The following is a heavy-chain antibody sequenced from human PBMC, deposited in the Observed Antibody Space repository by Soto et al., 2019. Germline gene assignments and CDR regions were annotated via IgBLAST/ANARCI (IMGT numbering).Heavy chain of an antibody. CDR2: IYYSGST. V-gene: IGHV4-61*01. CDR3: AREEGCGGDCYSGFDY. J-gene: IGHJ4*02. Sequence: SETLSLTCTVSGGSVSSGSYYWSWIRQPPGKGLEWIGYIYYSGSTNYNPSLKSRVTISVDTSKNQFSLKLSSVTAADTAVYYCAREEGCGGDCYSGFDYWGQGTLVTVSS. CDR1: GGSVSSGSYY. D-gene: IGHD2-21*02.